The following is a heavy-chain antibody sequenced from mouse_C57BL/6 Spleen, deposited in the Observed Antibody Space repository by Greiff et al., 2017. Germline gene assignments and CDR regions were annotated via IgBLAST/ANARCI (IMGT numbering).Heavy chain of an antibody. CDR1: GYAFSSSW. D-gene: IGHD2-5*01. CDR3: ARDSNQAWFAY. CDR2: SYTGDGDT. V-gene: IGHV1-82*01. J-gene: IGHJ3*01. Sequence: QVQLKQSGPELVKPGASVKISCKASGYAFSSSWMNWVKQRPGKGLEWIGRSYTGDGDTNYNGKFKGKDTLTADKYSSTDYMQLSSLTSEDSAVYFCARDSNQAWFAYWGQGTLVTVSA.